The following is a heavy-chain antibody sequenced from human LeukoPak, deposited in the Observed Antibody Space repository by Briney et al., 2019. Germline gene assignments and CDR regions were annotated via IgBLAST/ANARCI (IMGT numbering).Heavy chain of an antibody. CDR1: GFTFSSYA. CDR2: ISGSGGST. Sequence: GGSPRLSCAASGFTFSSYAMSWVRQAPGKGLEWVSAISGSGGSTYYADSVKGQFTISRDNSKNTLYLQMNSLRAEDTAVYYCAKQRAYATMTHFDYWGQGTLVTVSS. V-gene: IGHV3-23*01. CDR3: AKQRAYATMTHFDY. J-gene: IGHJ4*02. D-gene: IGHD3-22*01.